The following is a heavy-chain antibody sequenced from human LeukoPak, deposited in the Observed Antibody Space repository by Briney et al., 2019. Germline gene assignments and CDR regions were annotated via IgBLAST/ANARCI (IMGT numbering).Heavy chain of an antibody. CDR1: GGSVSSGSYY. D-gene: IGHD3-3*01. J-gene: IGHJ5*02. CDR2: VYYSGTT. Sequence: SETLSLTCNVSGGSVSSGSYYWSWIRQPPGKGLEWIGSVYYSGTTYYKSSLKSRPTLSVDTSNNQFSLKLRSVNATDTAVYYCARRLKFYDFWSAPGWFDPWGQGTLVTVSS. V-gene: IGHV4-39*01. CDR3: ARRLKFYDFWSAPGWFDP.